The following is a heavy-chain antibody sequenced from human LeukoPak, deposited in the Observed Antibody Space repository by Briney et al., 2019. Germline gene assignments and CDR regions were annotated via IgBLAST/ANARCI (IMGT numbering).Heavy chain of an antibody. CDR1: GFTFSSYA. V-gene: IGHV3-23*01. CDR2: ISGSGGST. J-gene: IGHJ6*02. CDR3: ARVLLWFGELLRSGMDV. Sequence: PGGSLGLSCAASGFTFSSYAMSWVRQAPGKGLEWVSAISGSGGSTYYADSVKGRFTISRDNSKNTLDLQMNSLRAEDTAVYYCARVLLWFGELLRSGMDVWGQGTTVTVSS. D-gene: IGHD3-10*01.